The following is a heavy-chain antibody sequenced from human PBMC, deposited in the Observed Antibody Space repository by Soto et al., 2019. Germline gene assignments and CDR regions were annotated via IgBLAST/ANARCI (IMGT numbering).Heavy chain of an antibody. CDR1: GFTFSNYA. V-gene: IGHV3-23*01. CDR3: TKHYYFAS. J-gene: IGHJ4*02. CDR2: INIVGGNT. Sequence: VQLLESGGGLVQPGGSLRLSCAASGFTFSNYAMSWVRQAPGKALEWVSSINIVGGNTNYADSVRGQFTMSRDDSKNTVFLQMNSLRAEDTAIYSCTKHYYFASWGQGTLVTVSS.